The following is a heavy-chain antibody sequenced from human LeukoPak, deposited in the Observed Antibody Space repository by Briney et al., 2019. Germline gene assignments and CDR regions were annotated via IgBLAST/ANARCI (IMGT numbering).Heavy chain of an antibody. J-gene: IGHJ6*03. CDR3: ARVGELLWFGELLWSPYYYYMDV. CDR1: GFTVSSNY. D-gene: IGHD3-10*01. V-gene: IGHV3-66*01. CDR2: IYSGGST. Sequence: GGSLRLSCAASGFTVSSNYMSWVHQAPGKGLEWVSVIYSGGSTYYADSVKGRFTISRDNSKNTLYLQMNSLRAEDTAVYYCARVGELLWFGELLWSPYYYYMDVWGKGTTVTVSS.